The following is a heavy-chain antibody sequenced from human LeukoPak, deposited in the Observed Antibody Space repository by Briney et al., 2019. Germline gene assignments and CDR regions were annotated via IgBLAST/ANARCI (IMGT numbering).Heavy chain of an antibody. Sequence: GGSLRLSCAASGFTFSSYAMSWVRQAPGKGLEWVSAISGSGGSTYYADSVKGRFTISRDNSKNTLYLQMNSLRAEDTAVYYCAKGDIAAAGTGTYFDYWGRRTLVTVSS. V-gene: IGHV3-23*01. J-gene: IGHJ4*02. CDR2: ISGSGGST. CDR1: GFTFSSYA. CDR3: AKGDIAAAGTGTYFDY. D-gene: IGHD6-13*01.